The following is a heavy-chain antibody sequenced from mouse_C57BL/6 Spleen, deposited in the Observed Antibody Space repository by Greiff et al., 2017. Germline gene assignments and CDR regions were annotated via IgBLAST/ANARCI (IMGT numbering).Heavy chain of an antibody. J-gene: IGHJ4*01. Sequence: EVKLQESVAELVRPGASVKLSCTASGFNIKNTYMHWVKQRPEQGLEWIGRIDPANGNTKYAPKFQGKATITADTSSTTAYLQLSSLTSEDTAIYYCARSGYYGSRGYAMDYWGQGTSVTVSS. CDR1: GFNIKNTY. CDR3: ARSGYYGSRGYAMDY. D-gene: IGHD1-1*01. V-gene: IGHV14-3*01. CDR2: IDPANGNT.